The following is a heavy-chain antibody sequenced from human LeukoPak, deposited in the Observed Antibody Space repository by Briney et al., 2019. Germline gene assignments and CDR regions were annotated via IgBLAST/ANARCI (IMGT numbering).Heavy chain of an antibody. CDR2: ISYDGSNK. V-gene: IGHV3-30*04. CDR1: GFTFSSYA. D-gene: IGHD1-26*01. Sequence: GGSLRLSCAASGFTFSSYAMHWVRQAPGKGLEWVAVISYDGSNKYYADSVKGRFTISRDNSKNTLYLQMNSLRAEDTAVYYRARPNSGSLGYWGQGTLVTVSS. CDR3: ARPNSGSLGY. J-gene: IGHJ4*02.